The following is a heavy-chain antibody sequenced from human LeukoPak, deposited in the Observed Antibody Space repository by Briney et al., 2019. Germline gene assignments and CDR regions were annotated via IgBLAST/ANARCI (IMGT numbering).Heavy chain of an antibody. V-gene: IGHV4-59*01. CDR1: RGSISDYY. CDR3: AREYLDTGMTY. CDR2: IYYSGST. D-gene: IGHD5-18*01. J-gene: IGHJ4*02. Sequence: KPSETLSLTCTVSRGSISDYYWSWIRQPPGEGLEWIGYIYYSGSTNYNPSLESRVTISPDTSKNQFSLNLNSVTAADTAVYYCAREYLDTGMTYWGQGTLVTVSS.